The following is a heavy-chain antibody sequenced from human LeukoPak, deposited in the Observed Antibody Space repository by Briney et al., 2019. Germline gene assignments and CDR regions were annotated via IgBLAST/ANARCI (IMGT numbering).Heavy chain of an antibody. CDR3: ARESPYDGAFDI. V-gene: IGHV4-59*01. Sequence: SETLSLTCSVSGSSISSDYWTWVRQPPGKGQEWIGYIYYSGSTNYNPSLKSRVTISLDTSKNQLSLKLSSVTAADTAVYYCARESPYDGAFDIWGQGTVVTVCS. J-gene: IGHJ3*02. D-gene: IGHD5-12*01. CDR2: IYYSGST. CDR1: GSSISSDY.